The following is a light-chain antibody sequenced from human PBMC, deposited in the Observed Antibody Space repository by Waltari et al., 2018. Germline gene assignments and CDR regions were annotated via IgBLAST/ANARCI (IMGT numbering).Light chain of an antibody. Sequence: EIVLTQSPGTLSLSTGERATLSCRASQSSSRTLAWYQQKPGQSPRLLIYGASTRPTGIPDRFSGSGSGTDFSLTISRLEPEDFAVYYCQHYVRLPVTFGQGTKVEIK. J-gene: IGKJ1*01. CDR2: GAS. CDR1: QSSSRT. CDR3: QHYVRLPVT. V-gene: IGKV3-20*01.